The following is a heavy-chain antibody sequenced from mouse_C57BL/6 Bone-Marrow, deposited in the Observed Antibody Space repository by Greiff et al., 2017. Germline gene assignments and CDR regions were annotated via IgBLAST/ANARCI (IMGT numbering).Heavy chain of an antibody. J-gene: IGHJ4*01. CDR1: GYTFTDYN. Sequence: EVQLVESGPELVKPGASVKIPCKASGYTFTDYNMDWVKQSHGKSLEWIGDINPNNGGTIYNQKFKGKATLTVAKSSSTAYMELRSLTSEDTAVYYCAREGYYGSSYAMDYWGQGTSVTVSS. CDR2: INPNNGGT. D-gene: IGHD1-1*01. CDR3: AREGYYGSSYAMDY. V-gene: IGHV1-18*01.